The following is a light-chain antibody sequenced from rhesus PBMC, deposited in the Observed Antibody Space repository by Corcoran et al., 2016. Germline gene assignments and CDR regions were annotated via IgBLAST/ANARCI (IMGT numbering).Light chain of an antibody. J-gene: IGKJ2*01. CDR2: EVS. Sequence: DIVMTQTPLSLPVTPGEPVSISCRSSQSLLDSEDGNTYLDWYLQKPGQSPQLLIYEVSNRASGVPERVSGSGADTDFTLKISRVEAEDVGVYYCMQALEFPYSFGQGTKVEIK. CDR1: QSLLDSEDGNTY. V-gene: IGKV2-104*02. CDR3: MQALEFPYS.